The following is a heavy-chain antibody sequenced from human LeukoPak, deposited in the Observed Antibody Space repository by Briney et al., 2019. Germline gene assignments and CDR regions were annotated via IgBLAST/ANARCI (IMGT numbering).Heavy chain of an antibody. CDR1: GFTVSSNY. Sequence: GGSLRLSCAASGFTVSSNYMSWVRQAPGKGLEWVSVIYRGGDTYYADSVKSRFTISRDNSKNTLYLQMNSLRAEDTAVYYCARAFNPLYSSSLGYWGQGTLVTVSS. CDR3: ARAFNPLYSSSLGY. V-gene: IGHV3-66*02. CDR2: IYRGGDT. D-gene: IGHD6-13*01. J-gene: IGHJ4*02.